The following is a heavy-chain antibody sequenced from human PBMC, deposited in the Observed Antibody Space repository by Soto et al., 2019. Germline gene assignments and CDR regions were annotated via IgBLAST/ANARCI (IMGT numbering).Heavy chain of an antibody. V-gene: IGHV3-21*01. Sequence: GGSLRLSCAASGFTFSSYSMNWVRQAPGKGLEWVSSISSSSSYIYYADSVKGRFTISRDNAKNSLYLQMNSLRAEDTAVYYCARDRIAGGTTPYFDYWGQGTLVTVSS. J-gene: IGHJ4*02. CDR1: GFTFSSYS. CDR3: ARDRIAGGTTPYFDY. D-gene: IGHD1-1*01. CDR2: ISSSSSYI.